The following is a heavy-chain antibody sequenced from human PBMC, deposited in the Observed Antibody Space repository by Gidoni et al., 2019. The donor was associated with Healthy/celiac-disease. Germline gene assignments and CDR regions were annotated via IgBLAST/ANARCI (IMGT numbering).Heavy chain of an antibody. V-gene: IGHV4-39*01. D-gene: IGHD2-2*02. Sequence: QLQLQESGPGLVKPSEPLSLPCTVSCGSISRSSYYSGWIRQPPGKGLDGIGSIYYSGSTYYNPSLKSRVTISVDTSKNQFSLKLSSVTAADTAVYYCARQVRGIYCSSTSCYRPEYFQHWGQGTLVTVSS. CDR3: ARQVRGIYCSSTSCYRPEYFQH. J-gene: IGHJ1*01. CDR2: IYYSGST. CDR1: CGSISRSSYY.